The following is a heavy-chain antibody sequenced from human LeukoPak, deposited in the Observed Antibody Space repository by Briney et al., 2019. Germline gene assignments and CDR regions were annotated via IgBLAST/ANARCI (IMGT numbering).Heavy chain of an antibody. Sequence: SQTLSLTCTVSGGSISSGDYYWSWIRQPPGKGLEWIGYIYYSGSTYYNPSLKSRVTISVDTSKNQFSLKLSSVTAADTAVYYCARASGGSSYWYFDLWGRGTLVTVSS. J-gene: IGHJ2*01. CDR2: IYYSGST. CDR3: ARASGGSSYWYFDL. CDR1: GGSISSGDYY. V-gene: IGHV4-30-4*01. D-gene: IGHD2-15*01.